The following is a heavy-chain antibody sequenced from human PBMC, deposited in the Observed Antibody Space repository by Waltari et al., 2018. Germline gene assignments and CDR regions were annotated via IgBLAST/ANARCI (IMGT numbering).Heavy chain of an antibody. D-gene: IGHD4-17*01. CDR3: ARDRAFAVSLQD. CDR2: ASNADIGR. Sequence: QAPLVESGGGVVKPGRSLRLSCATSGFTFSRFSMHWVRPAPGKGLHWVAGASNADIGRYADSVEGRFTISRDHAKSTVSLQMNSLRPDDTAMYDCARDRAFAVSLQDWGQGTPVTVSS. CDR1: GFTFSRFS. J-gene: IGHJ4*02. V-gene: IGHV3-30*04.